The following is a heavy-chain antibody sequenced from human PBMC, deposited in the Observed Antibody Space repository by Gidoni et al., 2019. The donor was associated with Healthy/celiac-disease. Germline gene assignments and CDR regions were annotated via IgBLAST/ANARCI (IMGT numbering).Heavy chain of an antibody. D-gene: IGHD3-22*01. J-gene: IGHJ4*02. CDR2: ISYDGSNK. CDR3: ARTYYYDSSGYAKPPFDY. CDR1: GFTLSSYA. Sequence: QVQLVESGGGVVQPGRSLRLSCAASGFTLSSYARHWVRQAPGKGLEWVAVISYDGSNKYYADSVKGRFTISRDKSKNTLYLQMNSLRAEDTAVYYCARTYYYDSSGYAKPPFDYWGQGTLVTVSS. V-gene: IGHV3-30-3*01.